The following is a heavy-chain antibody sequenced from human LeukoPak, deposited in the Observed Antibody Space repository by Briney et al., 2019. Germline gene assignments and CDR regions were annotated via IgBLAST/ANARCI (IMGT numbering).Heavy chain of an antibody. CDR3: AKGYYGSGSYGWFDY. CDR1: GFTFSSSA. D-gene: IGHD3-10*01. Sequence: LAGGSLRLSCAASGFTFSSSAMSWVRQAPGKGLEWVSTISGSGDRTYYADSVKGRFTISRDNSKNTLFLHMNSLRAEDTAVYSCAKGYYGSGSYGWFDYWGQGTLVTVSS. CDR2: ISGSGDRT. J-gene: IGHJ4*02. V-gene: IGHV3-23*01.